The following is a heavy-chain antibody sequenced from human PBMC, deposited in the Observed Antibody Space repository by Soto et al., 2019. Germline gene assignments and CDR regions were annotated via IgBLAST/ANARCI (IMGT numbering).Heavy chain of an antibody. CDR2: IIPIFGTA. CDR3: ARGRQWWELLHYYYGMVV. Sequence: SVKVSCKASGGTFSSYAISWVRQAPGQGLEWMGGIIPIFGTANYAQKFQGRVTITADESTSTAYMELSSLRSEDTAVYYCARGRQWWELLHYYYGMVVWGQGTLVTVSS. V-gene: IGHV1-69*13. CDR1: GGTFSSYA. D-gene: IGHD1-26*01. J-gene: IGHJ6*02.